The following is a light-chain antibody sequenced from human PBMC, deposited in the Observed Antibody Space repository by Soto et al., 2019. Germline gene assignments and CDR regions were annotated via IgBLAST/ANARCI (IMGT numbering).Light chain of an antibody. CDR2: LNSDGSH. J-gene: IGLJ7*01. V-gene: IGLV4-69*01. Sequence: PVLTQSPSASASLGASVKLTCTLSSGHSSYAIAWHQQQPEKGPRYLMKLNSDGSHSKGDGIPDRFSGSSSGAERYLTISSLQSEDEADYYCQTWGTHAVFGGGTQLTVL. CDR1: SGHSSYA. CDR3: QTWGTHAV.